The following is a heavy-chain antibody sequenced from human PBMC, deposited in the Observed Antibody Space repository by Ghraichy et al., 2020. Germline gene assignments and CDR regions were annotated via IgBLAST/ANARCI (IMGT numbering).Heavy chain of an antibody. CDR2: IYYSGHT. CDR1: GDSISGNY. D-gene: IGHD6-13*01. J-gene: IGHJ4*02. V-gene: IGHV4-59*08. CDR3: ARQRRASTAANFLDY. Sequence: SQTLSLTCSVSGDSISGNYWSWIRQPPGKGLEWIGYIYYSGHTDYNPSLKSRVTMSDDTSKNQFSLKLNSVTAADTAVYYCARQRRASTAANFLDYWGQGTLVTVSS.